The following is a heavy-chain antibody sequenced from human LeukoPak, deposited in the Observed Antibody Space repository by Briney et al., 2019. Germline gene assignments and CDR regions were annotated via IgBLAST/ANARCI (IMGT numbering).Heavy chain of an antibody. CDR1: GVSISGYF. Sequence: SETLSLTCTVSGVSISGYFWSWFRQPPGMRLEYIADMRYSEAPSYNPSLKSRVSISLDTSKNQSSLKLSSVTAADTAVYYCARHMNGGTNPMDVWGQGTMVTVSS. CDR3: ARHMNGGTNPMDV. J-gene: IGHJ6*02. D-gene: IGHD2-8*01. CDR2: MRYSEAP. V-gene: IGHV4-59*08.